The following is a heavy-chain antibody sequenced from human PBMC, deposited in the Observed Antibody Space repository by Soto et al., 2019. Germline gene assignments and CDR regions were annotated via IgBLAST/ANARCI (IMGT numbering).Heavy chain of an antibody. Sequence: SETLSLTCTVSGGSISSYYWSWIRQPPGKGLEWIGHIYYSGSTNYNPSLKSRVTISVDTSKNQFSLKLSSVTAADTAVYYCARLKGGGSPFDYWGQGTLVTVSS. V-gene: IGHV4-59*08. J-gene: IGHJ4*02. CDR1: GGSISSYY. CDR3: ARLKGGGSPFDY. CDR2: IYYSGST. D-gene: IGHD5-12*01.